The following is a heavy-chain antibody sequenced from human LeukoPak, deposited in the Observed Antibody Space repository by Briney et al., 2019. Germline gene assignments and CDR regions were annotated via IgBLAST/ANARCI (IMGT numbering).Heavy chain of an antibody. D-gene: IGHD3-10*01. J-gene: IGHJ4*02. Sequence: AGGSVRLSCAASGFTFSRYTMHWVRQAPGKRLEYFSAISSNGRSTYYADSVKGRFTLSRDNSKNTLYLQMGSLRIEDTAVYYSARELDGSGSFDYWGQGTLVTVSS. CDR1: GFTFSRYT. CDR2: ISSNGRST. CDR3: ARELDGSGSFDY. V-gene: IGHV3-64*02.